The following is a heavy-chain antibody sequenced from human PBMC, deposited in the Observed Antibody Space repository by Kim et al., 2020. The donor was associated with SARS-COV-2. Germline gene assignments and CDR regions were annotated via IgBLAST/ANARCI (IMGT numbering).Heavy chain of an antibody. D-gene: IGHD6-13*01. CDR2: ST. CDR3: AKDESSSWFDY. J-gene: IGHJ4*02. Sequence: STYYADSVQGRFTVSRDTSNNTLYLQLNSLSAEVTAVYYCAKDESSSWFDYWGQGTLVTVSS. V-gene: IGHV3-23*01.